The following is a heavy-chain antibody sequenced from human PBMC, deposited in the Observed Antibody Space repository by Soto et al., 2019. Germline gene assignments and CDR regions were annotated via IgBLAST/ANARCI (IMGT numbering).Heavy chain of an antibody. Sequence: LRLSCAASDFDFSSYGIHWVRQAPGKGLEWVAASSYDGRETFYAGSAKGRFTVSKEMSKNTAFLQMNALRHEDTAVYFCARDSGWPILNFDNWGQGTPVTVSS. CDR3: ARDSGWPILNFDN. V-gene: IGHV3-30*03. J-gene: IGHJ4*02. D-gene: IGHD3-10*01. CDR1: DFDFSSYG. CDR2: SSYDGRET.